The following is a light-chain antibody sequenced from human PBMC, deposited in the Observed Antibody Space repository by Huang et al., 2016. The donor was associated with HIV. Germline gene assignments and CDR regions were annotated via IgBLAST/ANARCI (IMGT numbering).Light chain of an antibody. V-gene: IGKV1-39*01. J-gene: IGKJ1*01. CDR2: AS. CDR1: QSVGNS. CDR3: HQSYISPWT. Sequence: DIQMTQSPSSLSASVGDRVTITCRTSQSVGNSLNWYQQKPGKAPELLIYASSLQALVSSRFSGSGSGTDFTLSISSLQPEDFATYYCHQSYISPWTFGQGTKVDLK.